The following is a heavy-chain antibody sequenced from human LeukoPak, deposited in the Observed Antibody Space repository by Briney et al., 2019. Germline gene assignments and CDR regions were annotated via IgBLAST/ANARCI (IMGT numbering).Heavy chain of an antibody. J-gene: IGHJ4*02. V-gene: IGHV3-23*01. Sequence: GGSLRLSCAASGFTFSSYGMSWVRQAPGKGLEWVSAISGSGGSTYYADSVKGRFTISRDNAKNSLYLQMSSLRAEDTAVYYCATQHYGLFDYWGQGTLVTVSS. D-gene: IGHD4-17*01. CDR2: ISGSGGST. CDR1: GFTFSSYG. CDR3: ATQHYGLFDY.